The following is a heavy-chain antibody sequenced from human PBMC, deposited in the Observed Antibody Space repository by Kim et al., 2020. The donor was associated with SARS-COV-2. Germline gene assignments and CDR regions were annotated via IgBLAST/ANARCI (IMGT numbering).Heavy chain of an antibody. D-gene: IGHD3-16*02. Sequence: GGSLRLSCAASGFTVSSNYMSWVRQAPGKGLEWVSVIYSGGSTYYADSVKGRFTISRDNSKNTLYLQMNSLRAEDTAVYYCARGSGTAGGDYVWGSYRPFDYWGQGTLVTVSS. CDR2: IYSGGST. CDR1: GFTVSSNY. V-gene: IGHV3-53*01. CDR3: ARGSGTAGGDYVWGSYRPFDY. J-gene: IGHJ4*02.